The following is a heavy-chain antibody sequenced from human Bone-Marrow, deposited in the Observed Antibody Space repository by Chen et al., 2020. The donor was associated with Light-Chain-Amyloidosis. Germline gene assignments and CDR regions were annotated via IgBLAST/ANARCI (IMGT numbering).Heavy chain of an antibody. V-gene: IGHV5-51*01. CDR2: IDPDDSDA. Sequence: EVQLEQSGPEVNKPGESLKISCKGSGYTFPHYWIGWVGQMPGEGVEWMGAIDPDDSDARYGPAVTGQVTSAADESIAAAYLQWRSLKAEDTAMYYCARRRDGYNFDYWGQGTLVTVSS. J-gene: IGHJ4*02. D-gene: IGHD5-12*01. CDR1: GYTFPHYW. CDR3: ARRRDGYNFDY.